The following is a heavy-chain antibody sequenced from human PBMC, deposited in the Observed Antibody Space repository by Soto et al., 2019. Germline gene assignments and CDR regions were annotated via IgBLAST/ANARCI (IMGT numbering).Heavy chain of an antibody. CDR1: GFTFSSYA. Sequence: GGSLRLSCAASGFTFSSYAMSWVRQAPGKGLEWVSAISGSGGSTYYADSVKGRFTISRDNSKNTLYLQMNSLRAEDTAVYYCASETRGYSYGYSDYWGQGTLVTVSS. J-gene: IGHJ4*02. CDR2: ISGSGGST. D-gene: IGHD5-18*01. V-gene: IGHV3-23*01. CDR3: ASETRGYSYGYSDY.